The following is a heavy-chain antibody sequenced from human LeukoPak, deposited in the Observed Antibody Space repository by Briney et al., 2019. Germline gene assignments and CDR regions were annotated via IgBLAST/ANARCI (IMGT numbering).Heavy chain of an antibody. CDR3: ARQMYGSGSNWFDP. D-gene: IGHD3-10*01. CDR1: GYTFTGYY. Sequence: ASVKVSCEASGYTFTGYYMHWVRQAPGQGLEWMGWISAYNGNTNYAQKLQGRVTMTTDTSTSTAYMELRSLRSDDTAVYYCARQMYGSGSNWFDPWGQGTLVTVSS. CDR2: ISAYNGNT. J-gene: IGHJ5*02. V-gene: IGHV1-18*04.